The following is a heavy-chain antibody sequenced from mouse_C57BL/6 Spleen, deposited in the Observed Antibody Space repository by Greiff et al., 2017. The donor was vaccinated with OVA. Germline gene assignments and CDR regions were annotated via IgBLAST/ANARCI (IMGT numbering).Heavy chain of an antibody. CDR3: ARRGATGDAMDY. J-gene: IGHJ4*01. Sequence: DVKLQESGPGMVKPSQSLSLTCTVTGYSITSGYDWHWIRHFPGNKLEWMGYISYSGSTNYNPSLKSRISITHDTSKNHFFLKLNSVTTEDTATYYCARRGATGDAMDYWGQGTSVTVSS. D-gene: IGHD3-1*01. CDR1: GYSITSGYD. CDR2: ISYSGST. V-gene: IGHV3-1*01.